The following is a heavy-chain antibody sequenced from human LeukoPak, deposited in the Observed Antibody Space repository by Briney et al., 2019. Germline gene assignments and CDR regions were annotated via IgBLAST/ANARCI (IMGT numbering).Heavy chain of an antibody. D-gene: IGHD6-13*01. CDR1: GFTFSSYS. V-gene: IGHV3-48*01. Sequence: PGGSLRLSCAASGFTFSSYSMNWVRQAPGKGLEWVSYISSSSSTIYYADSVKGRFTISRDNAKNSLYLQMNSLRAEDTAVYYCARAPSSSWYGAYYLDYWGQGTLVTVSS. J-gene: IGHJ4*02. CDR3: ARAPSSSWYGAYYLDY. CDR2: ISSSSSTI.